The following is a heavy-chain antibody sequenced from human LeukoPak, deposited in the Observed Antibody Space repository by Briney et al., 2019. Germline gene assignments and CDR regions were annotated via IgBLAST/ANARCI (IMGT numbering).Heavy chain of an antibody. D-gene: IGHD5-12*01. CDR2: ISSSGSTI. CDR1: GFTFSDYY. Sequence: GGSLRLSCAASGFTFSDYYMSWIRQAPGRGLEWVSYISSSGSTIYYADSVKGRFTISRDNAKNSLYLQMNSLRAEDTAVYYCARDRDSGYEENWFDPWGQGTLVTVSS. V-gene: IGHV3-11*01. CDR3: ARDRDSGYEENWFDP. J-gene: IGHJ5*02.